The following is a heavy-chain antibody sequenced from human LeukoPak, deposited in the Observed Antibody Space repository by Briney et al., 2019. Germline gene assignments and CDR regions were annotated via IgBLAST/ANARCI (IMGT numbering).Heavy chain of an antibody. D-gene: IGHD3-10*01. J-gene: IGHJ4*02. CDR3: ASLGVTTFDY. Sequence: NPGGSLRLSCAASGFTFSSYSMNWVRQAPGKWLEWVSSISSNSSYIYYADSVKGRFTIPRDNAKNSLYLQMNSLRAEDTAVYYCASLGVTTFDYWGQGTLVTVSS. CDR1: GFTFSSYS. CDR2: ISSNSSYI. V-gene: IGHV3-21*01.